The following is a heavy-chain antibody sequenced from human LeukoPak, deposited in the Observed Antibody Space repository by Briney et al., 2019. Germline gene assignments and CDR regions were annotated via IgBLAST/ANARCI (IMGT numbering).Heavy chain of an antibody. Sequence: GGSLRLSCAASGFTFSSYGMSWVRQAPGKGLEWVAVISYDGNNKYYTDSVQGRFTIPRDNSKNTLYLQMISLRAEDTAVYYCARGPEKSLRYYFHYWGQGTLVTVSS. CDR1: GFTFSSYG. V-gene: IGHV3-30*03. CDR3: ARGPEKSLRYYFHY. CDR2: ISYDGNNK. J-gene: IGHJ4*02.